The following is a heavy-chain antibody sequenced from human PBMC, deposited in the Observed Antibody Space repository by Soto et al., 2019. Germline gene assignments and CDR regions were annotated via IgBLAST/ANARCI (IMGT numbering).Heavy chain of an antibody. Sequence: EAQLVESGGGLVQPGGSLRLSCAASGFTVSRNYMSWVRQAPGTGLEWVSVIYSGGSTYDADSVQGRFTISRDNSKNTLYLQMNSLRAEDTAVDYCAREPPAPQLERYYYYMDVGGKGTTVSGS. CDR3: AREPPAPQLERYYYYMDV. D-gene: IGHD1-1*01. CDR1: GFTVSRNY. V-gene: IGHV3-66*01. CDR2: IYSGGST. J-gene: IGHJ6*03.